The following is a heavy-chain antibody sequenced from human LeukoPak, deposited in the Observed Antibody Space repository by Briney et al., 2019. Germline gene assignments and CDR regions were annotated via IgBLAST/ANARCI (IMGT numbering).Heavy chain of an antibody. CDR1: GGSISSSDYN. D-gene: IGHD3-10*01. CDR2: IYYSGST. J-gene: IGHJ4*02. CDR3: AREWFGESTFDF. Sequence: KPSETLSLTCTVSGGSISSSDYNWGWIRQPPGKGLEWIGSIYYSGSTYYNPSLKTRATISVDTSKNQFSLRLSSVTAADTAVYYCAREWFGESTFDFWGQGTLVTVSS. V-gene: IGHV4-39*01.